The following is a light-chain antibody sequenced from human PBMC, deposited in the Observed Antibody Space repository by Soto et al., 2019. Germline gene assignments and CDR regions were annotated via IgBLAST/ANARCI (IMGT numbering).Light chain of an antibody. CDR1: TSNIGNNY. CDR2: ENN. J-gene: IGLJ1*01. V-gene: IGLV1-51*02. CDR3: GTWDSSLSAGNYV. Sequence: QSVLMQPPSVSAAPGQKVTISCSGSTSNIGNNYVSWYQQLPGTAPKLLIYENNKRPSGIPDRFSGSKSGTSATLGITGLQTGDEADYYCGTWDSSLSAGNYVFGTGTKVTVL.